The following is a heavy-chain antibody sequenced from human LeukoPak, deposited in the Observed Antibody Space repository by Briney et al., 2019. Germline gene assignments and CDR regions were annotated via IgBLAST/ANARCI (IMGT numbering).Heavy chain of an antibody. CDR3: ARDGSSGWTGYYYYYGMDV. Sequence: ASVKVSCKASGYTFTSYDINWVRQATGQGLEWMGWMNPNSGNTGYAQKFQGRVTMTRNTSISTAYMELSSLRSEDTAVYYCARDGSSGWTGYYYYYGMDVWGQGTTVTVSS. J-gene: IGHJ6*02. D-gene: IGHD6-19*01. CDR2: MNPNSGNT. V-gene: IGHV1-8*01. CDR1: GYTFTSYD.